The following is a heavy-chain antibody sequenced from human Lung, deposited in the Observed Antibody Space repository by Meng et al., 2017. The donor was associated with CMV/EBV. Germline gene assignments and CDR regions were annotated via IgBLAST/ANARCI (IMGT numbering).Heavy chain of an antibody. Sequence: GESXKISCAASGFRFSRNGMHWVRQAPGKGLEWVAFLRSDGSNKNYGDSVKGRFTISRNNSKNTLYLQMNSLRVEDTGVYYCAKDNYDFWSFDYWGQGTLVTFSS. V-gene: IGHV3-30*02. D-gene: IGHD3/OR15-3a*01. J-gene: IGHJ4*02. CDR3: AKDNYDFWSFDY. CDR1: GFRFSRNG. CDR2: LRSDGSNK.